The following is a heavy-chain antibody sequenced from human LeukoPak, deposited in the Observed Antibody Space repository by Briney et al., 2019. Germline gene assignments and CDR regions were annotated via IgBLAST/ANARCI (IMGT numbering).Heavy chain of an antibody. CDR2: INWNGGNI. V-gene: IGHV3-20*04. D-gene: IGHD3-10*01. CDR3: AKDGLLSYGSNYYYYMDV. J-gene: IGHJ6*03. CDR1: GFTFDDYG. Sequence: GGSLRLSCAASGFTFDDYGMSWVRQAPGKGLEWVSGINWNGGNIGYADSVKGRFTISRDNANNSLYLQMNSLRAEDTALYYCAKDGLLSYGSNYYYYMDVWGKGTTVTVSS.